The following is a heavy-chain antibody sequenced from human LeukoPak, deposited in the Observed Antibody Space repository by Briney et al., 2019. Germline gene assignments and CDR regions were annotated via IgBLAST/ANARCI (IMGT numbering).Heavy chain of an antibody. D-gene: IGHD6-13*01. CDR1: GYTFTSYG. V-gene: IGHV1-18*01. J-gene: IGHJ4*02. CDR2: ISAYNGNT. CDR3: ARATRGDTSWYSMGLFDY. Sequence: GASVKVSCKASGYTFTSYGISWVRQAPGQGLEWMGWISAYNGNTNYAQKLQGRVTMTTDTSTSTACMELSSLRSEDTALYYCARATRGDTSWYSMGLFDYWGQGTLVTVSS.